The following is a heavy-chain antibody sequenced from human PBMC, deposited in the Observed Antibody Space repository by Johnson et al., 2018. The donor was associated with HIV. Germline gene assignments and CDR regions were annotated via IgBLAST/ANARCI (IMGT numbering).Heavy chain of an antibody. Sequence: QVQLVESGGGVVQPGRSLRLSCAASGFTFSSYTMHWVRQAPGKGLEWVAVISYDGSNKYYVDSVKGRFTISRDNSKNPLYLQMNSLRAEDTAVYYCAKDSERITIFGVVIEFNTNDAFDIWGQGTMVTVSS. CDR1: GFTFSSYT. V-gene: IGHV3-30*04. CDR2: ISYDGSNK. J-gene: IGHJ3*02. CDR3: AKDSERITIFGVVIEFNTNDAFDI. D-gene: IGHD3-3*01.